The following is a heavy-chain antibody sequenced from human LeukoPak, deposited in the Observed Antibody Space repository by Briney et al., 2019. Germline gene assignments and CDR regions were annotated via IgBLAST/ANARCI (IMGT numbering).Heavy chain of an antibody. J-gene: IGHJ4*02. D-gene: IGHD5-12*01. CDR2: IKSKIHGGTI. V-gene: IGHV3-15*01. CDR3: TTAISPYSGYDFDY. Sequence: GGSLRLSCAASGFTFDKAWMTWVRQAPGKGLEWVGRIKSKIHGGTIDYAAPVKGRFTISRDDSKNTLYLQMNSLKTEDTAVYYCTTAISPYSGYDFDYWGQGTLVTVSS. CDR1: GFTFDKAW.